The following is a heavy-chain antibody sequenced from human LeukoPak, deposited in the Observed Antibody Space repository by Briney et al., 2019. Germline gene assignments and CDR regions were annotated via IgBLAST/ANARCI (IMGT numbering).Heavy chain of an antibody. V-gene: IGHV3-30*02. Sequence: GGSLRLSCAASGFTFSDYGMNWVRQTPGKGLEWLAFIQNDGSNTFYADSVKGRFTISRDNAKNSLYLQMNSLRAEDTAVYYCAELGITMIGGVWGKGTTVTISS. D-gene: IGHD3-10*02. CDR1: GFTFSDYG. J-gene: IGHJ6*04. CDR2: IQNDGSNT. CDR3: AELGITMIGGV.